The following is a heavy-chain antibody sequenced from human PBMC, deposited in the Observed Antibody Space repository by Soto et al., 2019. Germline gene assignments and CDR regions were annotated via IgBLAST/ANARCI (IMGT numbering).Heavy chain of an antibody. CDR1: DGSISSGGYYWSSSGGYY. J-gene: IGHJ4*02. D-gene: IGHD5-18*01. CDR2: IYYSGST. V-gene: IGHV4-31*03. CDR3: ARQIDTAMGQFDC. Sequence: PLETLSLTCSVSDGSISSGGYYWSSSGGYYWSWIRQHPGKGLEWIGYIYYSGSTYYNPSLKSRVTISVDTSKNQFSLKLNSVTAADTAVYYCARQIDTAMGQFDCWGQGTLVTVSS.